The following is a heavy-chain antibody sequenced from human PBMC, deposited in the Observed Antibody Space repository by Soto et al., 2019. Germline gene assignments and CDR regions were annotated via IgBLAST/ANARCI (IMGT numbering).Heavy chain of an antibody. CDR2: IYSDGST. Sequence: GGSLRLSCAASGFSVSGNYMSWVRQAPGKGLEWVSVIYSDGSTYYADSVQGRFTISRDNSKNMMYLQMNSLRAEDTAVYYCARDCSSTSCYTPHYGMDVWGQGTPVTVSS. J-gene: IGHJ6*02. D-gene: IGHD2-2*02. V-gene: IGHV3-53*01. CDR1: GFSVSGNY. CDR3: ARDCSSTSCYTPHYGMDV.